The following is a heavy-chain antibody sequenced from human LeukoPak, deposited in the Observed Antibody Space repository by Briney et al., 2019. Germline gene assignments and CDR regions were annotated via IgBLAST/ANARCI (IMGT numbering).Heavy chain of an antibody. J-gene: IGHJ6*01. CDR1: GFTFSSYG. V-gene: IGHV3-30*18. D-gene: IGHD6-6*01. CDR3: AKDGKEQLVPYHYYGVDV. Sequence: GGSLRLSCAASGFTFSSYGMHWVRQAPGKGLEWVAVISYDGSNKYYADSVRGRFTISRDNSKSTLYLQMNSLRAEDTAVYYCAKDGKEQLVPYHYYGVDVWGQGTTVTVSS. CDR2: ISYDGSNK.